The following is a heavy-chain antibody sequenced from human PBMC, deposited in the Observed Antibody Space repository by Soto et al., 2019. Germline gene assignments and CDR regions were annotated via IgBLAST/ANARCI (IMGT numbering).Heavy chain of an antibody. V-gene: IGHV3-30*03. Sequence: QVQLVESGGGVVQPGGSLRLSCTASGFTFSSYGIHWVRQAPGKGLDWVALISPDGNSKFFVDSVKGRFTVSMDESKTTMYLQMNSLRAEDTAVFYCARAQAFDVWGQGTMVTVSS. J-gene: IGHJ3*01. CDR3: ARAQAFDV. CDR2: ISPDGNSK. CDR1: GFTFSSYG.